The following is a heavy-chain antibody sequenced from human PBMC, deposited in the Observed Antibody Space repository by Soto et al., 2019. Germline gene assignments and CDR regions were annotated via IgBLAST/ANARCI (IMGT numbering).Heavy chain of an antibody. J-gene: IGHJ3*02. D-gene: IGHD3-3*01. CDR2: IYYSGST. Sequence: SETLSLTCTVSGASITDYYWTWIRQTPGKELEWIGYIYYSGSTNYNPSLKSRVTISVDTSKNQFSLKLSSVTAADTAVYYCARVGDFWSGYNAFDIWGQGTMVTVSS. CDR1: GASITDYY. CDR3: ARVGDFWSGYNAFDI. V-gene: IGHV4-59*01.